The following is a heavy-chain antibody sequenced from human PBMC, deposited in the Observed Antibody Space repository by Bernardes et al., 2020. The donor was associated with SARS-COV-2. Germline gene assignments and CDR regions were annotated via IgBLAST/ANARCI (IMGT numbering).Heavy chain of an antibody. CDR3: TTGAEIYYDSSGFSYYFDF. V-gene: IGHV3-15*01. CDR2: ITRKTARPTP. D-gene: IGHD3-22*01. Sequence: RGSLRPSCPPSAPTSTCYATRWVRHPPRKGPEWVGPITRKTARPTPDYAAPVKRRFTISGDDSKTTMDPQMNSLKTEDTAVYYCTTGAEIYYDSSGFSYYFDFWGKGTLVTVSS. J-gene: IGHJ4*02. CDR1: APTSTCYA.